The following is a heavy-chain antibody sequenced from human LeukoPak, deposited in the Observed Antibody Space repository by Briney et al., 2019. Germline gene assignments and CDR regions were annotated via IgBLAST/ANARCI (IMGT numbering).Heavy chain of an antibody. Sequence: GGSLRLSCAASGFTFSSYWMSWVRQAPGKGLEWVANIKQDGSEKYYVDSVKGRFTISRDNAKNSLYLQMNSLRAEDTAVYYCARQYQLLWVVSGVDYFDYWGQGTLVTVSS. CDR1: GFTFSSYW. CDR2: IKQDGSEK. D-gene: IGHD2-2*01. J-gene: IGHJ4*02. CDR3: ARQYQLLWVVSGVDYFDY. V-gene: IGHV3-7*01.